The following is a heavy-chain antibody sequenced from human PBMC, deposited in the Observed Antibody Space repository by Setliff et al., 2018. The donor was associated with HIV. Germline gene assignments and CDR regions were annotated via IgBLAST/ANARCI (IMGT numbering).Heavy chain of an antibody. Sequence: SETLSLTCSVSGRAIDDSYWSRIRQSPGKGLEWIGFIKTSGRTNYKPSLKSRVTISLDTSKNQFSLRLNSVTATDTAVYYCARLAEDCYDSGTWEVDYWAHGTLVTVSS. J-gene: IGHJ4*01. CDR3: ARLAEDCYDSGTWEVDY. V-gene: IGHV4-4*09. D-gene: IGHD3-10*01. CDR2: IKTSGRT. CDR1: GRAIDDSY.